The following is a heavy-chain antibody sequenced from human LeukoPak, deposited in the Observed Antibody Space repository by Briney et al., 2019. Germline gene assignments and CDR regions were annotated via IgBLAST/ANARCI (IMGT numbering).Heavy chain of an antibody. CDR1: GGSISSGGYP. V-gene: IGHV4-30-2*02. J-gene: IGHJ4*02. D-gene: IGHD6-19*01. CDR2: IYHSGST. CDR3: ARMGYSSGCYCLDY. Sequence: SETLSPTCAVSGGSISSGGYPWSWIRQPPGKGLEWIGYIYHSGSTYYNPSLKSRVTISLDTSKNQFSLSLSSVTAADTAVYYCARMGYSSGCYCLDYWGQGTLVTVSS.